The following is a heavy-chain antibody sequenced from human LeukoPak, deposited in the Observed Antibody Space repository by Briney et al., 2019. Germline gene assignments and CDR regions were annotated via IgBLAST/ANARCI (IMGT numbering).Heavy chain of an antibody. V-gene: IGHV3-21*01. CDR1: GFTFSSYA. D-gene: IGHD4-17*01. J-gene: IGHJ4*02. CDR2: ISSSSSYI. Sequence: TTGGSLRLSCTASGFTFSSYAMNWVRQAPGKGLEWVSSISSSSSYIYYADSVKGRFTISRDNAKNSLYLQMNTLRAEDTAVYYCARDRTTVTTFDYWGQGTLVTVSS. CDR3: ARDRTTVTTFDY.